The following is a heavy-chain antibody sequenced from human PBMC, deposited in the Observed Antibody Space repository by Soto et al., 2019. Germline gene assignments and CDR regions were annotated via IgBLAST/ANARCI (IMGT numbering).Heavy chain of an antibody. Sequence: EVQLVESGGGLVQPGGSLRLSCAASGFTFNSYWMTWVRQSSGKGLEWVANIKQDGSEKYSVDSVKGRFTISRDNAKNSLYLQMHSLSAEDTAVYYCARMEYHVVGGPPAYCGKGTLVTVSS. J-gene: IGHJ4*02. CDR1: GFTFNSYW. CDR2: IKQDGSEK. V-gene: IGHV3-7*01. D-gene: IGHD1-26*01. CDR3: ARMEYHVVGGPPAY.